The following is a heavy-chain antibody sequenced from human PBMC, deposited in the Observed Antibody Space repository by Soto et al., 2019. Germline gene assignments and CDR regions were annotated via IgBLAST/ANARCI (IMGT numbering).Heavy chain of an antibody. CDR1: GFAVSTYA. CDR3: ARDRAYCSGGPCQPLPRYYYAVDV. D-gene: IGHD2-15*01. CDR2: ISYDGRAK. J-gene: IGHJ6*02. Sequence: QVQLVESGGGVVQPGRSLRLSCAASGFAVSTYAVHWVRQAPGEGLEWVAIISYDGRAKYYADSVKGRFTISRDNSENTLFLQMSGLRPEDEAVYYCARDRAYCSGGPCQPLPRYYYAVDVWGQGTSVTVSS. V-gene: IGHV3-30*04.